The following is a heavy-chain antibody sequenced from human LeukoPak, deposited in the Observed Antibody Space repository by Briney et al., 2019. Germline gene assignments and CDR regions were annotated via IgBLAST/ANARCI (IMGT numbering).Heavy chain of an antibody. CDR1: GYTFTSYG. J-gene: IGHJ4*02. CDR3: ARDRGAYGDFSFDY. V-gene: IGHV1-18*01. Sequence: ASVKVSCKASGYTFTSYGISWVRQAPGQGLEWMGWISAYNGNTNHAQKLQGRVTMTTDTSTSTAYMELRSLRSDDTAVYYCARDRGAYGDFSFDYWGQGTLVTVSS. D-gene: IGHD4-17*01. CDR2: ISAYNGNT.